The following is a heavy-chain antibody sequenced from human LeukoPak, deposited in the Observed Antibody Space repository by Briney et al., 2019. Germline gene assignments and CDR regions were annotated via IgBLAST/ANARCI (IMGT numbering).Heavy chain of an antibody. CDR3: AKYHISWRENYFDY. V-gene: IGHV3-23*01. CDR1: GFTFSSYA. D-gene: IGHD6-13*01. Sequence: GGSLRLSCAASGFTFSSYAMSWVRQAPGRGLEWVSAISGSGGSTYYADSVKGRFTISRDNSKNTLYLHMNSLRAEDTAVYYCAKYHISWRENYFDYWGQGTLVTVSS. J-gene: IGHJ4*02. CDR2: ISGSGGST.